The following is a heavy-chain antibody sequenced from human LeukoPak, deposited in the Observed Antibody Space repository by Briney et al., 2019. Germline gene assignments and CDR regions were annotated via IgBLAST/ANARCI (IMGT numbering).Heavy chain of an antibody. CDR1: GGSISSIIYY. J-gene: IGHJ5*02. D-gene: IGHD4-17*01. CDR2: IFYSGNT. Sequence: TPSETLSLTCTVSGGSISSIIYYWGWIRQPPGKGLEWIGSIFYSGNTYYNPSLKSRVTISVDTSKNHFSLKVSSVSAADTALYYCASTYGDRGWFDPWGQGTLVTVSS. V-gene: IGHV4-39*02. CDR3: ASTYGDRGWFDP.